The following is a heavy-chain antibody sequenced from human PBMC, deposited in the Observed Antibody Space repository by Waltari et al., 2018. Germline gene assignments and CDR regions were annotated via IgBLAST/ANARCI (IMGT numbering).Heavy chain of an antibody. CDR3: AKDHGWLAFS. CDR1: GFTFSNYG. D-gene: IGHD6-19*01. V-gene: IGHV3-23*01. CDR2: ISGSGNT. J-gene: IGHJ5*02. Sequence: EVRLLESGGGLVQPGGSLRLSCAASGFTFSNYGMSWVRQAPGKGLEWISGISGSGNTYYADSVKGRFTISRDNSKNTLYVKMDSLRAEDTAVYYCAKDHGWLAFSWGQGTLVTVSS.